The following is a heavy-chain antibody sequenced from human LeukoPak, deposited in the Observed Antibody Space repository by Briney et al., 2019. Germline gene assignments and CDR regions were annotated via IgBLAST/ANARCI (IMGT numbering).Heavy chain of an antibody. CDR1: GFTFSSYA. V-gene: IGHV3-23*01. Sequence: GGSLRLSCAASGFTFSSYAMSWVRQAPGKGLEWVSAISGSGGSTYYADSVKGRFTISRDNSKNTLYLQMNSLRAEDTTVYYCARDAAIFGVVSVIDYWGQGTLVTVSS. CDR2: ISGSGGST. CDR3: ARDAAIFGVVSVIDY. J-gene: IGHJ4*02. D-gene: IGHD3-3*01.